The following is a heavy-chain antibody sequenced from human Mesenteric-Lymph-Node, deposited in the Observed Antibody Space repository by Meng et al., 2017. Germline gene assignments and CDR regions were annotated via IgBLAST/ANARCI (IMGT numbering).Heavy chain of an antibody. CDR1: GGSISSSNW. J-gene: IGHJ5*02. CDR2: IYYSGRT. CDR3: ARASYGSGSPLGESWFDP. D-gene: IGHD3-10*01. Sequence: VPLQASGPGLVKPSGTLSLTCAVSGGSISSSNWWSWVRQPPGKGLEWIGYIYYSGRTYYNPSLRSRLTISVDTSKNQFSLKLSSVTAADTAVYYCARASYGSGSPLGESWFDPWGQGTLVTVSS. V-gene: IGHV4-4*02.